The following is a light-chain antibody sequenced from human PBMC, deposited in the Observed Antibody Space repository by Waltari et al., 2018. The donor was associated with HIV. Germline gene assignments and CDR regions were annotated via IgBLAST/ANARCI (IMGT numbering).Light chain of an antibody. Sequence: QSVLTQPPSVSEAPRQRVTISCSGSSSNIGTNAVNWYQPLPGKPPKLLIYYDDLLASGVSDRFSGSKSGTSASLAISGLQSEDESDYYCAAWDDSLNGVVFGGGTKLTVL. CDR2: YDD. CDR1: SSNIGTNA. CDR3: AAWDDSLNGVV. V-gene: IGLV1-36*01. J-gene: IGLJ2*01.